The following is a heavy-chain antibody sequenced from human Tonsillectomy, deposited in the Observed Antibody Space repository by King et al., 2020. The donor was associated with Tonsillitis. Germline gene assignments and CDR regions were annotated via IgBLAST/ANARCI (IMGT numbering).Heavy chain of an antibody. J-gene: IGHJ4*02. CDR1: GFTFSSYE. CDR3: ARGTDSRAWYGDY. CDR2: ISSSGGTI. V-gene: IGHV3-48*03. D-gene: IGHD6-19*01. Sequence: VQLVESGGGLVQPGGSLRLSCAASGFTFSSYEMNWVRQAPGKGLEWVSYISSSGGTIYYEDSVKGRFTISRDNAKNSLYLQMNSLRAEETAVYYCARGTDSRAWYGDYWGQGTLVTVSS.